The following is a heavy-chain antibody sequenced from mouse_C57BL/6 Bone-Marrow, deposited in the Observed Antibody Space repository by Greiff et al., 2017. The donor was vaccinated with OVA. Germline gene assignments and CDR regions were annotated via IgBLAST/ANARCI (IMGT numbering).Heavy chain of an antibody. CDR2: ISDGGSYT. D-gene: IGHD2-3*01. Sequence: EVQRVESGGGLVKPGGSLKLSCAASGFTFSSYAMSWVRQTPEKRLEWVATISDGGSYTYYPDNVKGRFTISRDNAKNNLYLQMSHLKSEDTAMYYCVRVWDDGYLDYWGQGTTLTVSS. J-gene: IGHJ2*01. V-gene: IGHV5-4*01. CDR1: GFTFSSYA. CDR3: VRVWDDGYLDY.